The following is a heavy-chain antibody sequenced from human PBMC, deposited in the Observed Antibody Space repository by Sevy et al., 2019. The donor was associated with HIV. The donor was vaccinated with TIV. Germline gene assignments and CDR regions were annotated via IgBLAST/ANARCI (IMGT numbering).Heavy chain of an antibody. CDR1: GDSVSSNSAA. J-gene: IGHJ4*02. D-gene: IGHD1-26*01. CDR3: ARVSCGSYCGPYFDS. CDR2: TYYRSKWYF. Sequence: SQTLSPSCAISGDSVSSNSAAWNWIRQSPSRGLEWMGRTYYRSKWYFNYAESVKSRMTINPDTSKNQFSPQLNSVTPEDTAVYYCARVSCGSYCGPYFDSWGQGILVTVSS. V-gene: IGHV6-1*01.